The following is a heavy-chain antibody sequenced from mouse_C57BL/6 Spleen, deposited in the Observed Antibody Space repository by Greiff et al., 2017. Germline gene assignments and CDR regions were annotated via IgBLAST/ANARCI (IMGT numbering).Heavy chain of an antibody. Sequence: EVMLVESGEGLVKPGGSLKLSCAASGFTFSSYAMSWVRQTPEKRLEWVAYISSGGDYIYYADTVKGRFTISRENARNTLNLQMSGLKSEDTAMYYCTRDRGYDYDGAWFAYWGQGTLVTVSA. D-gene: IGHD2-4*01. V-gene: IGHV5-9-1*02. CDR2: ISSGGDYI. CDR3: TRDRGYDYDGAWFAY. CDR1: GFTFSSYA. J-gene: IGHJ3*01.